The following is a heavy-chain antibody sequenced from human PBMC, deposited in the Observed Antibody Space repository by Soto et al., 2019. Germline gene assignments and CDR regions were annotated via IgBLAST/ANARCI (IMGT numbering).Heavy chain of an antibody. V-gene: IGHV4-30-2*01. Sequence: SETLSLTCNMSGDSYSISTYSWSWIRQPPGKALQWIGFIYQSGVTSYNPSLASRVSISLDRSNNQCSLKLKSVTAADMAVYFCAGMPYTSGLRFDPWGPGTLVTVSS. CDR2: IYQSGVT. D-gene: IGHD6-19*01. J-gene: IGHJ5*02. CDR1: GDSYSISTYS. CDR3: AGMPYTSGLRFDP.